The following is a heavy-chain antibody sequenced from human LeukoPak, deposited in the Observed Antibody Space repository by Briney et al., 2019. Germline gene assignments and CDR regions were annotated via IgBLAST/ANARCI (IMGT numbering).Heavy chain of an antibody. Sequence: VASVKVSCKASGYTFTSYGISWVRQAPGQGLEWMGWISAYNGNTNYAQKFQGRVTMTTDTSISTAYMELSRLRSDDTAVYYCAIDLRLLYFDYWGQGTLVTVSS. CDR3: AIDLRLLYFDY. CDR1: GYTFTSYG. CDR2: ISAYNGNT. V-gene: IGHV1-18*01. J-gene: IGHJ4*02. D-gene: IGHD4-17*01.